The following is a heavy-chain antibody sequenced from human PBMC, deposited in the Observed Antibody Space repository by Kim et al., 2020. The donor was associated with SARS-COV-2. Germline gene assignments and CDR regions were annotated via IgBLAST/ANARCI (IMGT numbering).Heavy chain of an antibody. CDR1: GFTFSSYA. V-gene: IGHV3-33*06. CDR2: IWYDGSNK. J-gene: IGHJ4*02. CDR3: AKGEQWLDHYFDY. D-gene: IGHD6-19*01. Sequence: GGSLRLSCAASGFTFSSYAMHWVRQAPGKGLEWVAVIWYDGSNKYYADSVKGRFTISRDNSKNTLYLQMNSLRAEDTAVYYCAKGEQWLDHYFDYWGQGTLVTVSS.